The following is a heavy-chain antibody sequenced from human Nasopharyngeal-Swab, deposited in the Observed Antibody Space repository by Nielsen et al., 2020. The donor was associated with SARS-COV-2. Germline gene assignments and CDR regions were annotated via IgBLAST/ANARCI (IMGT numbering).Heavy chain of an antibody. CDR3: VRSHSGYDLSFDY. V-gene: IGHV4-31*03. CDR2: IYYSGST. D-gene: IGHD5-12*01. Sequence: SETLSLTCTVSGGSISSGGYYWSWIRQHPGKGLEWIGYIYYSGSTYYNPSLKSRVTISVDTSKNQFSLKLSSVTAADTAVYYCVRSHSGYDLSFDYWGQGTLVTVSS. CDR1: GGSISSGGYY. J-gene: IGHJ4*02.